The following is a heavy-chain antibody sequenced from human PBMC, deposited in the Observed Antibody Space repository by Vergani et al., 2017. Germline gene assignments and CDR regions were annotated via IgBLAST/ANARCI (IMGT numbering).Heavy chain of an antibody. CDR3: ARDRRGDSSGYYYYYYGMDV. CDR1: GGTFSSYA. V-gene: IGHV1-69*04. Sequence: QVQLVQSGAEVKKPGSSVKVSCKASGGTFSSYAISWVRQAPGQGLEWMGRIIPILGIANYAQKFQGRVTITADKSTSTAYMELSSLRSEDTAVYYCARDRRGDSSGYYYYYYGMDVWGQGTTVTVSS. J-gene: IGHJ6*02. D-gene: IGHD3-22*01. CDR2: IIPILGIA.